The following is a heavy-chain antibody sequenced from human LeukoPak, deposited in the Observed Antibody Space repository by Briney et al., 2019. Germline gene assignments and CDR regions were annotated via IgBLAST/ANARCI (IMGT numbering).Heavy chain of an antibody. D-gene: IGHD1-26*01. CDR1: GYTFTSYV. Sequence: ASVKVSCKASGYTFTSYVISWGRQAPEQGVEWMEMISTFSGKTNYAQKLQGRVTMTTDTSTSTAYMELRSLRSDDTAVYYCARGVGNKGLTSWGQGTLVTVSS. V-gene: IGHV1-18*01. J-gene: IGHJ3*01. CDR3: ARGVGNKGLTS. CDR2: ISTFSGKT.